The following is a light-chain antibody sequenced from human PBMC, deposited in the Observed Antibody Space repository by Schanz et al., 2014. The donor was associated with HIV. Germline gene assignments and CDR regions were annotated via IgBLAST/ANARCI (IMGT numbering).Light chain of an antibody. V-gene: IGLV2-14*01. CDR1: SSDVGGYNY. J-gene: IGLJ1*01. Sequence: QSALTQPASVSGSPGQSITISCTGTSSDVGGYNYVSWYQQHPGKAPKLMIYDVSNRPSGVSNRFSGSKSGNTASLTISGLQAEDEADYYCSSYADGGTYVFGTGTKLTVL. CDR2: DVS. CDR3: SSYADGGTYV.